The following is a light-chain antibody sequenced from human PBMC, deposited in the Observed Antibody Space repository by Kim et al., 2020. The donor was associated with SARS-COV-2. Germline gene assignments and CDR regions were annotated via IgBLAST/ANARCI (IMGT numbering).Light chain of an antibody. CDR2: LGS. CDR1: QSLLDSNGLNG. V-gene: IGKV2-28*01. J-gene: IGKJ1*01. Sequence: DIVMTQSPLSLPVTPGEPASISCRSSQSLLDSNGLNGLDWYLQKPGQSPQLLIYLGSTRASGVPDGFSGSGSGTDFTLKISRVVAEDVRVYYCMQGLKTLLTFGQGTKVDIK. CDR3: MQGLKTLLT.